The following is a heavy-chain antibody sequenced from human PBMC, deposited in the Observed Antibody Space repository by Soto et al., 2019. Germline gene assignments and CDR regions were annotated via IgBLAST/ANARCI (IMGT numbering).Heavy chain of an antibody. CDR3: ARVYKATRQAPPELYYGMDV. CDR1: GFTFRIYS. Sequence: EVQVVESGGGLVKPGGSLRLSCAASGFTFRIYSMNWVRQAPGKGLAWVASISSSNNYIYYADSVKGRFTISRDNAYNSLYMQMSSLRAEDTAVYYCARVYKATRQAPPELYYGMDVWGQGTTVTVSS. J-gene: IGHJ6*02. V-gene: IGHV3-21*06. D-gene: IGHD1-26*01. CDR2: ISSSNNYI.